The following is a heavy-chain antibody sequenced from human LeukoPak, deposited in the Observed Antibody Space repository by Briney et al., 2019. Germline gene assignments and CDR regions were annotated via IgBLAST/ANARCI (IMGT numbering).Heavy chain of an antibody. Sequence: PGGSLRLSCAASGFTFSSYGMHWVRQAPGKGLEWVAVISYDGSNKYYADSVKGRFTISRDNSKNTLYLQMNSLRAEDTAVYYCARENLPLENYYYYGMDVWGQGTTVTVSS. CDR3: ARENLPLENYYYYGMDV. CDR2: ISYDGSNK. J-gene: IGHJ6*02. V-gene: IGHV3-30*03. CDR1: GFTFSSYG.